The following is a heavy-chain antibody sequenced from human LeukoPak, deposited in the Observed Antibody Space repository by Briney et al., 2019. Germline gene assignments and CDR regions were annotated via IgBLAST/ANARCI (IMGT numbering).Heavy chain of an antibody. J-gene: IGHJ4*02. CDR3: ARDQYGSGTYSRLDY. Sequence: GGSLRLSCVASGFTFSTYSMNWVRQAPGKGLEWVSSISSSSTYIYYADSVKGRFTISRDNAKNSLYLQMNSLRAEDTAVYYCARDQYGSGTYSRLDYWGQGTLVTVSS. CDR1: GFTFSTYS. D-gene: IGHD3-10*01. CDR2: ISSSSTYI. V-gene: IGHV3-21*01.